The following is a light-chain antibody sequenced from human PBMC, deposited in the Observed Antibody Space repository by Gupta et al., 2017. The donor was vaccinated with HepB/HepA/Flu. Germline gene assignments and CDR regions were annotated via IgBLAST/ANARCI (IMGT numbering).Light chain of an antibody. CDR1: SNDIGSYNC. J-gene: IGLJ3*02. CDR2: DVN. V-gene: IGLV2-14*03. Sequence: QSALTQPASVSGSPGRSITFSCAGTSNDIGSYNCVSWYQQHPGKAPKLLIFDVNTRPSGVSNRFSGSKSGNTASLTISGLQAEDEADYYCNSYTNINTRVFGGGTKLTVL. CDR3: NSYTNINTRV.